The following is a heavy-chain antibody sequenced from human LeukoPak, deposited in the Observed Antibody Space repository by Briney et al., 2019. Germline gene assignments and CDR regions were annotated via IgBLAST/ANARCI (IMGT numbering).Heavy chain of an antibody. V-gene: IGHV3-21*01. CDR3: ASARGDY. Sequence: GGSLRLSCAASGFTFNYYAMTWVRQAPGKGLEWVSSISSSSSYIYYADSVKGRFTISRDNAKNSLYLQMNSLRAEDTAVYYCASARGDYWGQGTLVTVSS. CDR1: GFTFNYYA. J-gene: IGHJ4*02. CDR2: ISSSSSYI. D-gene: IGHD3-10*01.